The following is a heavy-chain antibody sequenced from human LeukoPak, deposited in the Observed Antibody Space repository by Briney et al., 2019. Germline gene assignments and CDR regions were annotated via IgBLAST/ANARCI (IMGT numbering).Heavy chain of an antibody. V-gene: IGHV3-30-3*02. CDR2: ISYDGSNK. CDR3: ASLDLGLKYGDYVSFDY. D-gene: IGHD4-17*01. J-gene: IGHJ4*02. CDR1: GFTFSCYA. Sequence: GGSLRLSCAASGFTFSCYAMHWVRQAPGKGLEWVAVISYDGSNKYYADSVKGRFTISRDNSKNTLYLQMNSLRAEDTAVYYCASLDLGLKYGDYVSFDYWGQGTQVTVSS.